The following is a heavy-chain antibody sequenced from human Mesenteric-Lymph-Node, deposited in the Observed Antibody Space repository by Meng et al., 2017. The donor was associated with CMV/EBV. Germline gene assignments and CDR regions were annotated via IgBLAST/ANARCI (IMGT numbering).Heavy chain of an antibody. CDR1: GFNVRDKY. CDR2: IYRGDNT. CDR3: TGDSVSNPNLDY. Sequence: EVHLVGSGGGLVQPGGSLRLSCAASGFNVRDKYMSWVRQAPGKGLEWVCIIYRGDNTYYIDSVKDRFTVSRDNSKNTMYLQMNSLRVEDTAVYYCTGDSVSNPNLDYWGQGTLVTAPQ. D-gene: IGHD3-10*01. V-gene: IGHV3-66*01. J-gene: IGHJ4*02.